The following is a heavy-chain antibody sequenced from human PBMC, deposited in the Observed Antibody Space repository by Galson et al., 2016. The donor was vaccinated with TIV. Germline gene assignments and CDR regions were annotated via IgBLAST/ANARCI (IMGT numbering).Heavy chain of an antibody. J-gene: IGHJ6*02. CDR3: ARGRSGYNSTYYYYGMDV. Sequence: CAISGDSVSSNSAAWNWIRQSPSRGLEWLGRTYYRSEWNSDYAESVRSRIVIKADRSKNQFFLQLNSVTPEDTAVYFCARGRSGYNSTYYYYGMDVWGQGTTVSVSS. V-gene: IGHV6-1*01. CDR1: GDSVSSNSAA. CDR2: TYYRSEWNS. D-gene: IGHD5-24*01.